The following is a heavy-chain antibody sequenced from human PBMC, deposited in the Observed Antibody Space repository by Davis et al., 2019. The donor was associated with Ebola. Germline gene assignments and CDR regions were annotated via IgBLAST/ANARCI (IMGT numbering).Heavy chain of an antibody. CDR2: IWYDGGTK. Sequence: GESLKIPCAASGFTFSSHGMHWVRQAPGKGLEWVAVIWYDGGTKYYADSVKGRFIISRDNSKNMLYLQMNSLTAEDTAVYYCAKVGQMKWNFRYAMDVWGQGTTVTVS. D-gene: IGHD1-7*01. V-gene: IGHV3-33*06. CDR3: AKVGQMKWNFRYAMDV. CDR1: GFTFSSHG. J-gene: IGHJ6*02.